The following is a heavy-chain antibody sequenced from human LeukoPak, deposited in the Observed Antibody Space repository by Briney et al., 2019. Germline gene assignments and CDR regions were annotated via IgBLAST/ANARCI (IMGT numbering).Heavy chain of an antibody. CDR3: AKDSSRDYYYYGMDV. CDR2: ISWNSGSI. J-gene: IGHJ6*02. V-gene: IGHV3-9*01. CDR1: GFTFDDYA. Sequence: GGSLRLSCAASGFTFDDYAMHWVRQAPGKGLEWVSGISWNSGSIGYADSVKGRFTISRDNAKNSLYLQMNSLRAEDTALYYCAKDSSRDYYYYGMDVWGQGTTVTVSS.